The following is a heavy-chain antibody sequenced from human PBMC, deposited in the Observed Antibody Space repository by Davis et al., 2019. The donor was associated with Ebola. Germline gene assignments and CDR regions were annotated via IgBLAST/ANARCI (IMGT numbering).Heavy chain of an antibody. Sequence: ASVKVSCKASGYTFTSYGISWVRQAPGQGLEWMGWISAYNGNTTYAQKLQGRVTMTTDTSTSTAYMELRSLRSDDTAVYYCATMRSYYDYVWGSYDIPFDWGQGTLVTVSS. J-gene: IGHJ4*02. D-gene: IGHD3-16*01. CDR2: ISAYNGNT. CDR3: ATMRSYYDYVWGSYDIPFD. CDR1: GYTFTSYG. V-gene: IGHV1-18*01.